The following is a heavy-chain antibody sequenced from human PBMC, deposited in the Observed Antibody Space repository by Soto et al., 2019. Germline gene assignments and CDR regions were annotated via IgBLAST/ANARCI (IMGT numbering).Heavy chain of an antibody. CDR1: GGSINNTYW. Sequence: SETLSLTCFVSGGSINNTYWWSWVRQAPEKGLEWIGEIYHTGGRSYMPSLRGRITLSVDTCKNQFSLKRTSVTAADTAVYYCASAASSTTANCGDDSHNCNF. J-gene: IGHJ4*01. D-gene: IGHD1-1*01. CDR3: ASAASSTTANCGDDSHNCNF. CDR2: IYHTGGR. V-gene: IGHV4-4*02.